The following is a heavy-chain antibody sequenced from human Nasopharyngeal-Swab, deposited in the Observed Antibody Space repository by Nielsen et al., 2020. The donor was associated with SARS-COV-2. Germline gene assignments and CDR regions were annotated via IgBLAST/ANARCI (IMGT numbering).Heavy chain of an antibody. CDR2: IDPDDSYT. J-gene: IGHJ6*03. Sequence: GESLKISCEASAYTFTRYWISWVRQVPGKGLEWMGRIDPDDSYTNYSPSFQGRVSISVDKSISTAYLQWSSLQASDTATYYCTSRSCRMTSCPDFYQYYYMDVWGKGTTVTVSS. D-gene: IGHD2-2*01. CDR3: TSRSCRMTSCPDFYQYYYMDV. V-gene: IGHV5-10-1*01. CDR1: AYTFTRYW.